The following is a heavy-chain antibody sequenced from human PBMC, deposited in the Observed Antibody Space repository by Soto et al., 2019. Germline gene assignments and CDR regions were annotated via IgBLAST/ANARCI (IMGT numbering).Heavy chain of an antibody. CDR2: ISGSGGST. D-gene: IGHD5-18*01. V-gene: IGHV3-23*01. CDR3: ASTSQGGYNYGLRTVYSDY. CDR1: GFTFSSYA. Sequence: EVQLLESGGGLVQPGGSLRLSCAASGFTFSSYAMSWVRQAPGKGLEWVSAISGSGGSTYYADSVKGRFTISRDNSKITLYLHMNRLRAEDTAVYYCASTSQGGYNYGLRTVYSDYGGQGTLVTVSS. J-gene: IGHJ4*02.